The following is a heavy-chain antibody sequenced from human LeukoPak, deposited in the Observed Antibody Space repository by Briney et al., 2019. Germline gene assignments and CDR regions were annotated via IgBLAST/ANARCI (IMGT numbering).Heavy chain of an antibody. CDR2: IRYDVNNK. D-gene: IGHD4-17*01. Sequence: PGGSLRLSCAASVFTFTTCAMHCVRQAPGKGLEWVAYIRYDVNNKNYADSVKSRFTISRDNSKDMLYLQMNSLRPEDTAVYYCTKGDDYGASARLPKFNWFDPWGQGTLVTVSS. CDR1: VFTFTTCA. J-gene: IGHJ5*02. V-gene: IGHV3-30*02. CDR3: TKGDDYGASARLPKFNWFDP.